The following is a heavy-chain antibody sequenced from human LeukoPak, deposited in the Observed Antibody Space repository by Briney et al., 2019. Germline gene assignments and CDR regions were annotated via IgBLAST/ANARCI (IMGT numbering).Heavy chain of an antibody. D-gene: IGHD5-18*01. CDR2: VYSGITT. J-gene: IGHJ6*03. CDR3: ARLQGYSLGYQYFYYMDV. CDR1: GFIVGDTH. Sequence: GGSLRISCAGSGFIVGDTHMTWVRQAPGKGPEWVSLVYSGITTHYADSVKGRFSISRDHSNNILYLQMNTLRAEDTAVYYCARLQGYSLGYQYFYYMDVWGTGTTVTVSS. V-gene: IGHV3-53*01.